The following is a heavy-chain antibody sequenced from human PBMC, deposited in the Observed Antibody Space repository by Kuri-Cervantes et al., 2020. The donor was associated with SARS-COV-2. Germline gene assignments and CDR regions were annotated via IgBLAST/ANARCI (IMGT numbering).Heavy chain of an antibody. J-gene: IGHJ6*02. CDR2: IYYSVST. CDR1: GGSISSGDYY. V-gene: IGHV4-30-4*01. D-gene: IGHD3-3*01. CDR3: ARESSYITIFGVVTRYGMDV. Sequence: LSCTVSGGSISSGDYYWSWIRQPPGKGLEWIGYIYYSVSTYYNPSLKSRVTISVDTSKNQFSLKLSSVTAADTAVYYCARESSYITIFGVVTRYGMDVWGQGTTVTVSS.